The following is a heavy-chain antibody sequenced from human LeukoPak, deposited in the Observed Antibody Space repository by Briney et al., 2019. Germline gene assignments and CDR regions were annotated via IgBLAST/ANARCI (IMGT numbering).Heavy chain of an antibody. D-gene: IGHD1-26*01. CDR2: INNAGSNT. Sequence: GGSLRLSCAASGFTFSAYWMHWVRQVPGKGLEWVSRINNAGSNTAYADSVKGRFTISRDNSKNTVYLQMNSLRDEDAAVYYCARDWPSEWEQLPDYDAVDIWGQGTMVTVSS. CDR1: GFTFSAYW. CDR3: ARDWPSEWEQLPDYDAVDI. J-gene: IGHJ3*02. V-gene: IGHV3-74*01.